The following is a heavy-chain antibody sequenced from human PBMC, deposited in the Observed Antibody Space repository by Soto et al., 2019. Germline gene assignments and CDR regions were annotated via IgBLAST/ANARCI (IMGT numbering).Heavy chain of an antibody. Sequence: QVQLQESGPGLVKPSETLSLTCTVSGGPVSSADYYWSWIRQPPGKGLEWIGYMYNSGTTNYNPSLKSRVTISVDTSKSQFSLRLRSVTAADTAVYYCARAYGSDWYFDLWGRGTLVTVSS. CDR2: MYNSGTT. CDR3: ARAYGSDWYFDL. J-gene: IGHJ2*01. CDR1: GGPVSSADYY. D-gene: IGHD4-17*01. V-gene: IGHV4-61*08.